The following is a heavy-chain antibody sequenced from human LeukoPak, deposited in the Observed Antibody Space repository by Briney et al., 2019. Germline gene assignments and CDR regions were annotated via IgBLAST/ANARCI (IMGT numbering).Heavy chain of an antibody. J-gene: IGHJ2*01. D-gene: IGHD5-24*01. V-gene: IGHV4-59*01. CDR1: GGSISSYY. Sequence: SETLSLTCTVSGGSISSYYWSWIRQSPGKGLEWIGYISYSGSTNYNPSLKSRVTISVDTSKNQFSLRLNSVTAADTAVYYCARATEGYIGTWYFALWGRGTLVTVSS. CDR3: ARATEGYIGTWYFAL. CDR2: ISYSGST.